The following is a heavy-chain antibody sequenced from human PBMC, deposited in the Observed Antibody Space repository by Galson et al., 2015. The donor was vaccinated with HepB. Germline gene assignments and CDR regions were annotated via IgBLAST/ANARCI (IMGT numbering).Heavy chain of an antibody. V-gene: IGHV1-3*01. Sequence: SVKVSCKASGYTFTSYAMHWVHQAPGQRLEWMGWINAGNGNTKYSQKFQGRVTITRDTSASTAYMELSSLRSEDTAVYYCAKGRHCSSTSCYEEDWYFDLWGRGTLVTVSS. CDR2: INAGNGNT. CDR1: GYTFTSYA. CDR3: AKGRHCSSTSCYEEDWYFDL. D-gene: IGHD2-2*01. J-gene: IGHJ2*01.